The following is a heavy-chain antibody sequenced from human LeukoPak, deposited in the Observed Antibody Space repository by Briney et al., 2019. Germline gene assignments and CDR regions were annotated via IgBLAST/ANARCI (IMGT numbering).Heavy chain of an antibody. CDR1: GYTFTSYG. D-gene: IGHD5-12*01. CDR2: ISAYNGNT. CDR3: ARDRAVVATTPAFGY. J-gene: IGHJ4*02. Sequence: GASVKVSCKASGYTFTSYGISWVRQAPGQGLEWMGWISAYNGNTNYAQKLQGRVTMTTDTSTSTAYMELRSLRSDDTAVYYCARDRAVVATTPAFGYWGQGTLVTVSS. V-gene: IGHV1-18*01.